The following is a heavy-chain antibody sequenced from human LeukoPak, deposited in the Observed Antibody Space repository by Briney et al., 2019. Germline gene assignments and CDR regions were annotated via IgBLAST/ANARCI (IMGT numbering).Heavy chain of an antibody. CDR2: INAGNGNT. V-gene: IGHV1-3*01. D-gene: IGHD3-10*01. Sequence: ASVKVSCKASGYTFTSYAMHWVRQAPGQRLEWMGWINAGNGNTKYSQKFQGRVTITRDTSASTAYMELSSLRSEDTAVYYCARDATPYYYGSGSYPSWFDPWGQGTLVTVSS. CDR3: ARDATPYYYGSGSYPSWFDP. J-gene: IGHJ5*02. CDR1: GYTFTSYA.